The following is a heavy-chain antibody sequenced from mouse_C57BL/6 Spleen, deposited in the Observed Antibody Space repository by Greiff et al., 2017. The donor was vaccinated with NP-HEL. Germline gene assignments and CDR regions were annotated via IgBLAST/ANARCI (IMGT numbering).Heavy chain of an antibody. CDR1: GFTFSDYG. J-gene: IGHJ4*01. CDR2: ISSGSSTI. D-gene: IGHD1-1*01. V-gene: IGHV5-17*01. CDR3: ARSYGSRGYYAMDY. Sequence: EVKLVESGGGLVKPGGSLKLSCAASGFTFSDYGMHWVRQAPEKGLEWVAYISSGSSTISYADTVKGRFTISSDNAKNTLFLQMTSLRSEDTAMYYCARSYGSRGYYAMDYWGQGTSVTVSS.